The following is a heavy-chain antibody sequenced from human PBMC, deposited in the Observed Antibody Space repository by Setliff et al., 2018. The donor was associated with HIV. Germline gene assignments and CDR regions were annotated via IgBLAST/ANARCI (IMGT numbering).Heavy chain of an antibody. Sequence: ASVKVSCKTSGHSFSNYFIHWVRQAPGQGLEWMGMIKPGTPNIAQKFLRRVTMTGDTSTSTVYMGLSSLRSEDTAVYYCARDPTGPTGEDYWGQGTLVTVSS. CDR2: IKPGTP. J-gene: IGHJ4*02. CDR3: ARDPTGPTGEDY. V-gene: IGHV1-46*01. CDR1: GHSFSNYF. D-gene: IGHD1-1*01.